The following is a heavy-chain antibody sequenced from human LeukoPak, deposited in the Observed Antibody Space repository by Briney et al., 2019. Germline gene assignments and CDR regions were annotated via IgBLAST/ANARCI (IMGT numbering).Heavy chain of an antibody. Sequence: GSLRLSCAASGFTFSSSWMSWVRQPPGKGLEWIGSIYYSGSTYYNPSLKSRVTISVDTSKNQFSLKLSSVTAADTAVYYCARHISGRDGDYWGQGTLVTVSS. D-gene: IGHD5-24*01. V-gene: IGHV4-39*01. CDR3: ARHISGRDGDY. CDR2: IYYSGST. CDR1: GFTFSSSW. J-gene: IGHJ4*02.